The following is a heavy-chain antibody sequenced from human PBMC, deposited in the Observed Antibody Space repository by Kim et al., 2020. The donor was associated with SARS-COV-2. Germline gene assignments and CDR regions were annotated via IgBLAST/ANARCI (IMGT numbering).Heavy chain of an antibody. CDR2: IYYSGST. D-gene: IGHD1-26*01. V-gene: IGHV4-59*08. CDR3: ARLSFWEPILYGAFDI. CDR1: GGSISSYY. Sequence: SETLTLTCTASGGSISSYYWSWIRQPPGKGLEWIGYIYYSGSTNYNPYLKSRVTISVDTSKNQFSLKLSSVTAADSAVYYCARLSFWEPILYGAFDIWC. J-gene: IGHJ3*02.